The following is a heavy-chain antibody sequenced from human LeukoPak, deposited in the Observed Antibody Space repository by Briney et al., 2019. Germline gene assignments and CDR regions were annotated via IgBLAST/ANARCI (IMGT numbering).Heavy chain of an antibody. CDR3: AKGISIYSYFDN. Sequence: PGGSLRLSCAASGFTFSSFAMSWVRQAPGKGLEWISVIGASGGSTYYADSVKGRFTISRDNSKNTLHLRMNSLRAEDTAVYYCAKGISIYSYFDNWGQGTLVTVSS. V-gene: IGHV3-23*01. D-gene: IGHD3-16*02. CDR2: IGASGGST. CDR1: GFTFSSFA. J-gene: IGHJ4*02.